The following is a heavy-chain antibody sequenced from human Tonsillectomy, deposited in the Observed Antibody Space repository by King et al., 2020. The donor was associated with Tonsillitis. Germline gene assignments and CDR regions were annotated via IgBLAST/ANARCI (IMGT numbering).Heavy chain of an antibody. D-gene: IGHD5-18*01. CDR2: ISYDGSNK. Sequence: VQLQESGGGVVQPGRSLRLSCAASGFTFSSYAMHWVRQAPGKGLEWVAVISYDGSNKYYADSVKGRFTISRDNSKNTLYLQMNSLRAEDTAVYYCARDLMDTAMPHDYFDYWGQGTLVTVSS. V-gene: IGHV3-30*01. CDR1: GFTFSSYA. CDR3: ARDLMDTAMPHDYFDY. J-gene: IGHJ4*02.